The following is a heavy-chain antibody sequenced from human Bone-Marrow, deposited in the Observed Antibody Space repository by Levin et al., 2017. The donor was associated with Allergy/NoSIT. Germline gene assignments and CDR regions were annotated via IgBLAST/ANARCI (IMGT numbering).Heavy chain of an antibody. Sequence: GESLKISCAASGFTFSSYSMNWVRQAPGKGLEWVSSISSSSSYIYYADSVKGRFTISRDNAKNSLYLQMNSLRAEDTAVYYCAGSSYDSSGYYGVDYAFDIWGQGTMVTVSS. CDR1: GFTFSSYS. CDR3: AGSSYDSSGYYGVDYAFDI. V-gene: IGHV3-21*01. J-gene: IGHJ3*02. CDR2: ISSSSSYI. D-gene: IGHD3-22*01.